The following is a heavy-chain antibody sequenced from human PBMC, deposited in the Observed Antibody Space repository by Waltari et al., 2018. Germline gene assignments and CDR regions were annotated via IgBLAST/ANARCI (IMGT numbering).Heavy chain of an antibody. J-gene: IGHJ5*02. V-gene: IGHV1-69*12. Sequence: QVQLVQSGAEVKKPGSSVKVSCKASGGTFSSYAISWVRQAPGQGLEWMGGIIPIFGTANYAQKFQGRVTITADESTSTAYMELSSLRSEDTAVYYCARDQFGHYYGSGVTNWFDPWGQGTLVTVPS. D-gene: IGHD3-10*01. CDR3: ARDQFGHYYGSGVTNWFDP. CDR2: IIPIFGTA. CDR1: GGTFSSYA.